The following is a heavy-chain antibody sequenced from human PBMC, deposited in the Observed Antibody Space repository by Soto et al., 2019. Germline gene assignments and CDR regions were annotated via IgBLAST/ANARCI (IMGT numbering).Heavy chain of an antibody. V-gene: IGHV1-24*01. J-gene: IGHJ6*03. CDR3: AVYCSSTSCRRYYYYYMDV. CDR1: GYTLTEVS. CDR2: FDPEDGET. D-gene: IGHD2-2*01. Sequence: ASVKVSCKVSGYTLTEVSMHWVRQAPGKGLEWMGGFDPEDGETIYAQKFQGRVTMTEDTSTDTAYMELSSLRSEDTAVYYCAVYCSSTSCRRYYYYYMDVWGKGTTVTVSS.